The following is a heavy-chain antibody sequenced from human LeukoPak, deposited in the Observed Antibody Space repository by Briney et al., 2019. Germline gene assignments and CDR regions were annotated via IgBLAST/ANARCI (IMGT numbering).Heavy chain of an antibody. Sequence: SETLSLTCTVSGGSISPYYWSWIRQPPGKGLEWIGYIYYSGSTNYNPPLKSRVTISVDTSKNQFSLKLSSVTAADTAVYYCARAFYPGYYSYMAVWGKGTTVTVSS. D-gene: IGHD3-3*02. CDR3: ARAFYPGYYSYMAV. V-gene: IGHV4-59*01. J-gene: IGHJ6*03. CDR2: IYYSGST. CDR1: GGSISPYY.